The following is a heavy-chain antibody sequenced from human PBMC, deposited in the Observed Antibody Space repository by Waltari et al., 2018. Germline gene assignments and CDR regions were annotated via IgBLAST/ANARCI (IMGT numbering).Heavy chain of an antibody. V-gene: IGHV4-34*01. CDR3: ARERAGSTRFFDP. CDR1: GGSFGGYY. D-gene: IGHD2-2*01. Sequence: QVQLQQWGAGLLKPSETLSLTCAIYGGSFGGYYWSWIRQAPGKGLEWIGEINHSGSTEYNPSLKSRVTISVDRSNNQLSLTLRSVTAADAAVYYCARERAGSTRFFDPWGQGTLVTVSS. J-gene: IGHJ5*02. CDR2: INHSGST.